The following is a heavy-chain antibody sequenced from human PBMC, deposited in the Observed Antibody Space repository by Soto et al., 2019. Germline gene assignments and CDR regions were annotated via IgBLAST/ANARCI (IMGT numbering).Heavy chain of an antibody. CDR1: GFTFSSYG. CDR2: ISYDGSNK. J-gene: IGHJ6*02. Sequence: GGSLRLSCAASGFTFSSYGMHWVRQDPGKGLEWVAVISYDGSNKYYADSVKGRFTISRDNSKNTLYLQMNSLRAEDTAVYYCAKDRSSGYCSSTSCYTGYYYYYGMDVWCQGPSVTVSS. V-gene: IGHV3-30*18. CDR3: AKDRSSGYCSSTSCYTGYYYYYGMDV. D-gene: IGHD2-2*02.